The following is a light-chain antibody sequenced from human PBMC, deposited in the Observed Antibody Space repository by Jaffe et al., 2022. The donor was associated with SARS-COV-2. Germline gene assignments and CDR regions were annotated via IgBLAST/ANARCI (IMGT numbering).Light chain of an antibody. J-gene: IGKJ1*01. V-gene: IGKV1-17*01. CDR1: QDITDD. CDR3: LQHNDYPQT. Sequence: DIQMTQSPSSLSASVGDRVTITCRASQDITDDLGWYQQKPGKAPKRLIYAASSLQSGVPSRFSGSGSGTEFTLTITSLQPEDFATYYCLQHNDYPQTFGQGTKVEIK. CDR2: AAS.